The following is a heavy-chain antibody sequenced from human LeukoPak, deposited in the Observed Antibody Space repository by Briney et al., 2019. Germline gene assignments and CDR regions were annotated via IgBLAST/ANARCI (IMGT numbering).Heavy chain of an antibody. CDR2: INTNTGNP. D-gene: IGHD3-16*01. V-gene: IGHV7-4-1*02. Sequence: ASVTVSCKASGYTFTGYYMHWVRQAPGQGLEWMGWINTNTGNPTYAQGFTGRFVFSLDTSVSTAYLQISSLKAEDTAVYYCARSGDFRDYGDDDYWGQGTLVTVSS. J-gene: IGHJ4*02. CDR3: ARSGDFRDYGDDDY. CDR1: GYTFTGYY.